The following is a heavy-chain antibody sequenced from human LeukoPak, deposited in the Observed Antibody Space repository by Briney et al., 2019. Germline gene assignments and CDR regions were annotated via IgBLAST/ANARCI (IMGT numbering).Heavy chain of an antibody. CDR3: ARGPNVYDFWSGYYRPDAFDI. CDR2: ISHSGST. J-gene: IGHJ3*02. Sequence: SETLSLTCAVYGGSFSGYYWSWIRQPPGKGLEWIGEISHSGSTNYNPSLKSRVTISVDTSKNQFSLKLSSVTAADTAVYYCARGPNVYDFWSGYYRPDAFDIWGQGTMVTVSS. CDR1: GGSFSGYY. D-gene: IGHD3-3*01. V-gene: IGHV4-34*01.